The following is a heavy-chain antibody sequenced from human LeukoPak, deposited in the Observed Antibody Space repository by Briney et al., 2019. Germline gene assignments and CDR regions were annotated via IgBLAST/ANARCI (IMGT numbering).Heavy chain of an antibody. V-gene: IGHV3-53*01. Sequence: GGSLRLSCAASGFTVSSNYMSWVGQAPGKGLEWVSVIYSGGSTYYADSVKGRFTISRDNSKNTLYLQMNSLRTEDTAVYYCARRYCGGDCYFDYWGQGTLVTVSS. CDR1: GFTVSSNY. D-gene: IGHD2-21*02. CDR3: ARRYCGGDCYFDY. CDR2: IYSGGST. J-gene: IGHJ4*02.